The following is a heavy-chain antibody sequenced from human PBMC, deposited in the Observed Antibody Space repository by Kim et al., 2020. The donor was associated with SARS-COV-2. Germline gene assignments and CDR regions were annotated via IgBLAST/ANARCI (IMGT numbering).Heavy chain of an antibody. J-gene: IGHJ6*02. V-gene: IGHV4-34*01. CDR1: GGSFSGYY. CDR3: ARVRPGFYYYYYGMDV. D-gene: IGHD3-10*01. Sequence: SETLSLTCAVYGGSFSGYYWSWIRQPPGKGLEWIGEINHSGSTNYNPSLKSRVTISVDTSKNQFSLKLSSVTAADTAVYYCARVRPGFYYYYYGMDVWGQGTTVTVSS. CDR2: INHSGST.